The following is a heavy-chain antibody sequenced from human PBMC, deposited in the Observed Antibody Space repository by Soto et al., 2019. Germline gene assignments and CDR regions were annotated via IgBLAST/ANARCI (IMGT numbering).Heavy chain of an antibody. J-gene: IGHJ4*02. CDR3: ARDPYCGGDCYHPTFDY. CDR1: GYTFTSYA. Sequence: GASVKVSCKASGYTFTSYAMHWVRQAPGQRLEWMGWINAGNGNTKYSQKFQGRVTITRDTSASTAYMELSSLRSEDTAVYYCARDPYCGGDCYHPTFDYWGQGTLVTVSS. V-gene: IGHV1-3*01. CDR2: INAGNGNT. D-gene: IGHD2-21*02.